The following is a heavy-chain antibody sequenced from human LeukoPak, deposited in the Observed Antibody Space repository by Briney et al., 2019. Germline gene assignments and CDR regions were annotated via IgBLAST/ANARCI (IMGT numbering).Heavy chain of an antibody. Sequence: GGSLRLSCAASGFTFSSYAMRWVRQAPGKGLEWVAVISYDGSNKYYADSVKGRFTISGDNSKNTLYLQMNSLRAEDTAVYYCARGGFLTYDSSGYWGSYFDYWGQGTLVTVSS. CDR3: ARGGFLTYDSSGYWGSYFDY. CDR1: GFTFSSYA. CDR2: ISYDGSNK. D-gene: IGHD3-22*01. J-gene: IGHJ4*02. V-gene: IGHV3-30-3*01.